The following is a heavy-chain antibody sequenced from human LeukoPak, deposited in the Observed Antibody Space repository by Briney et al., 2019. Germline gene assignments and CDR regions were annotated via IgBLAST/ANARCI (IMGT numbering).Heavy chain of an antibody. CDR1: GYTFTSCG. Sequence: ASVKVSCKASGYTFTSCGISWVRQAPGQGLEWMGWISAYNGNTNYAQKLQGRVTMTTDTSTSTAYMELRSLRSDDTAVYYCARDGDSSGYYLSFYYYGMDVWGQGITVTVSS. CDR2: ISAYNGNT. CDR3: ARDGDSSGYYLSFYYYGMDV. V-gene: IGHV1-18*01. J-gene: IGHJ6*02. D-gene: IGHD3-22*01.